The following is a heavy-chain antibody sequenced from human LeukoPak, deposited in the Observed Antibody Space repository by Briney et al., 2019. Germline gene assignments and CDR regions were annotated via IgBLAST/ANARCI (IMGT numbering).Heavy chain of an antibody. CDR2: ISGGGAST. J-gene: IGHJ4*02. CDR3: ARSRPGTRFKASGYNDY. V-gene: IGHV3-23*01. CDR1: GFTFSSYA. D-gene: IGHD3-3*01. Sequence: PGGSLRLSCAASGFTFSSYAMSWVRQAPGKGLKWVSAISGGGASTYYVDSVKGRFTISRDNSKNTLFLQMNSLRAEDTAVYYCARSRPGTRFKASGYNDYWGQGTLVTVSS.